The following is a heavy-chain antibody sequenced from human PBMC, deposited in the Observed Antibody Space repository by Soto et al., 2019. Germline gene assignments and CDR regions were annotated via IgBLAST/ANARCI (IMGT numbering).Heavy chain of an antibody. CDR3: ARDPLGYCSSTSCYSYGMDV. D-gene: IGHD2-2*01. J-gene: IGHJ6*02. Sequence: QVQLVQSGAEVKKPGASVKVSCKASGYTFTSYAMHWVRQAPGQRLEWMGWINAGNGNTKYSQKFQGRVTITRDTSASTAYMELSSLRSEDTAVYSCARDPLGYCSSTSCYSYGMDVWGQGTTVTVSS. CDR1: GYTFTSYA. CDR2: INAGNGNT. V-gene: IGHV1-3*01.